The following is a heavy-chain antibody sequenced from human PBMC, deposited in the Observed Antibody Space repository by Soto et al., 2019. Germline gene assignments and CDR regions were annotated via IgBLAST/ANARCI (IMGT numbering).Heavy chain of an antibody. Sequence: EVQMVESGVGLFMPGGSLRLSCIASGFSFITYSLNWVRQAPGKGLEWGSSIRRSGDYTYYADSLKGRFTISRDNAKNSLSLQMISLRAEDTAVYYCARSTSLGGMDVWGQGTTVTVSS. CDR3: ARSTSLGGMDV. CDR1: GFSFITYS. D-gene: IGHD1-1*01. CDR2: IRRSGDYT. J-gene: IGHJ6*02. V-gene: IGHV3-21*01.